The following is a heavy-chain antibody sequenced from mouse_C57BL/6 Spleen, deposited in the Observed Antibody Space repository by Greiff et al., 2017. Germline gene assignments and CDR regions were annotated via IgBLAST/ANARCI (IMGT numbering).Heavy chain of an antibody. Sequence: QVQLQQPGAELVKPGASVKMSCKASGYTFTSYWITWVKQRPGQGLEWIGNIDPSDSETHYNQKFKDKATLTVDKSSSTAYMQLSSLTSEDSAVYYCARNYDGYYDYAMDYWGQGTSVTVSS. J-gene: IGHJ4*01. CDR2: IDPSDSET. V-gene: IGHV1-61*01. CDR1: GYTFTSYW. D-gene: IGHD2-3*01. CDR3: ARNYDGYYDYAMDY.